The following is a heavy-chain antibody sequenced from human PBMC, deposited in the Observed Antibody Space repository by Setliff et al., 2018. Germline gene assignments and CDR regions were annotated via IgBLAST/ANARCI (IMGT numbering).Heavy chain of an antibody. V-gene: IGHV4-39*07. CDR2: IYTSWST. Sequence: SETLSLTCTVSGDSITSGTYYWGWIRQPPGKGLEWIGQIYTSWSTIYNPSLKSRVTILLDTSKNQFSLKLSSVTAADTAVYYCARDRKYYDSSGSFNYWGQGTLVTVSS. CDR3: ARDRKYYDSSGSFNY. D-gene: IGHD3-22*01. CDR1: GDSITSGTYY. J-gene: IGHJ4*02.